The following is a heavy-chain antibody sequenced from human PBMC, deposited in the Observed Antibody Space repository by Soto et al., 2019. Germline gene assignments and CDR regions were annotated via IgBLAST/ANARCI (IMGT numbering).Heavy chain of an antibody. D-gene: IGHD3-10*02. Sequence: GGSLRLSCAASGFTFSSYSMNCVRQAPGKGLEWVSYIGSSSTYIYYADSVNGRFTISIDNAKNSLYLQMDSLRAEDTAVDYCATDLYVWAREYWGQGTMVTVSS. J-gene: IGHJ4*02. CDR2: IGSSSTYI. V-gene: IGHV3-21*01. CDR3: ATDLYVWAREY. CDR1: GFTFSSYS.